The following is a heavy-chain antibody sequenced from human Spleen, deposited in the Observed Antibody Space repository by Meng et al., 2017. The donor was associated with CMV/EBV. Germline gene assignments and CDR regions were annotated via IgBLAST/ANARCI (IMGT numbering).Heavy chain of an antibody. V-gene: IGHV4-59*05. D-gene: IGHD2-2*01. J-gene: IGHJ4*02. Sequence: SETLSLTCTVSGGSISSYYWSWIRQPPGKGLEWIGSIYYSGSTYYNPSLKSRVTISVDTSKNQFSLKLSSVIAADTAVYYCARRVPAATFDYWGQGTLVTVSS. CDR1: GGSISSYY. CDR2: IYYSGST. CDR3: ARRVPAATFDY.